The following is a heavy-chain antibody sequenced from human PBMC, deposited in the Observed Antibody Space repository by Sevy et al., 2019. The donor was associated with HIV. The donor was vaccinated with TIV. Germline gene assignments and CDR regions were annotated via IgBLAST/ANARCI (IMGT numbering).Heavy chain of an antibody. CDR3: ARSIAARPDFYYYYYYMDV. CDR2: IIPIFGTA. V-gene: IGHV1-69*06. D-gene: IGHD6-6*01. J-gene: IGHJ6*03. Sequence: ASVKVSCKASGGTFSSYAISWVRQAPGQGPEWMGGIIPIFGTANYAQKFQGRVTITGAKSTGTAYMGLSSLRSEDTAVYYCARSIAARPDFYYYYYYMDVWGKGTTVTVSS. CDR1: GGTFSSYA.